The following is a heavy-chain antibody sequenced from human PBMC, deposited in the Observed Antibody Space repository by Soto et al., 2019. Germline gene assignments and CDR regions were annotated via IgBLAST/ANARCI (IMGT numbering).Heavy chain of an antibody. CDR3: AGYYYDSSGYFFQH. V-gene: IGHV1-69*02. CDR1: GGTFSSYT. Sequence: QVQLVQSGAEVKKPGSSVKVSCKASGGTFSSYTISWVRQAPGQGLEWMGRIIPILGIANYAQKFQGRVTITADKSTSTAYMELSSLRLEDTAVYYCAGYYYDSSGYFFQHWGQGTLVTVSS. CDR2: IIPILGIA. J-gene: IGHJ1*01. D-gene: IGHD3-22*01.